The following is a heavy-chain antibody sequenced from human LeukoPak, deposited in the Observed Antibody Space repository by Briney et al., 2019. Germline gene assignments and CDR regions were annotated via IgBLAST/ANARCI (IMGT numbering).Heavy chain of an antibody. V-gene: IGHV3-30*03. Sequence: PGGSLRLLCAASGYPFSSYGMLWVRQAPGKGLEGVAVISRCGNNKYYAVSVKGGFTISRDNSKDTLYLEMRSLSAEDTAVYTCATKLDRLASSDYWGQGTLVTVSS. D-gene: IGHD5-12*01. CDR2: ISRCGNNK. J-gene: IGHJ4*02. CDR1: GYPFSSYG. CDR3: ATKLDRLASSDY.